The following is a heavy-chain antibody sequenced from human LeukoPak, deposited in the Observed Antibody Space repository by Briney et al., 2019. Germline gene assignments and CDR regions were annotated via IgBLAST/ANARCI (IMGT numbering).Heavy chain of an antibody. CDR1: GGSFSGYY. J-gene: IGHJ5*02. CDR2: INHSGST. V-gene: IGHV4-34*01. Sequence: SETLSLTCAVYGGSFSGYYWSWIRQPPGKGLEWIGEINHSGSTNYNPSLKSRVTISVDTSRNQFSLKLSSVTAADTAVYYCARGKGFDPWGQGTLVTVSS. CDR3: ARGKGFDP.